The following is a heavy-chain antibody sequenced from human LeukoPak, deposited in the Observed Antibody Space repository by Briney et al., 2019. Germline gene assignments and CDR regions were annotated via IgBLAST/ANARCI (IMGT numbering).Heavy chain of an antibody. CDR3: AVLKEDYCSGGSCYSNWFDP. D-gene: IGHD2-15*01. CDR1: GYSFTSYW. J-gene: IGHJ5*02. V-gene: IGHV5-51*01. CDR2: IYPGDSDT. Sequence: GESLKISCKGSGYSFTSYWIGWVRQMPGKGLEWMGIIYPGDSDTRYSPSFQGQVTISADKSISTAYLQWSSLKASDTAMYFCAVLKEDYCSGGSCYSNWFDPWGQGTLVTVSS.